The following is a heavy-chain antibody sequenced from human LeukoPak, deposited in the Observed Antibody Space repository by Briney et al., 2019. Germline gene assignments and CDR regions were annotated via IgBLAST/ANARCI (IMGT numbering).Heavy chain of an antibody. D-gene: IGHD1-14*01. CDR2: INHSGST. CDR3: ASNRRIYYYYGMDV. J-gene: IGHJ6*04. CDR1: GGSFSGYY. Sequence: SETLSLTCAVYGGSFSGYYWSWIRQPPGKGLEWIGEINHSGSTNYNPSLKSRVTISVDTSKNQFSLKLSSVTAADTAVYHCASNRRIYYYYGMDVWGKGTTVTVSS. V-gene: IGHV4-34*01.